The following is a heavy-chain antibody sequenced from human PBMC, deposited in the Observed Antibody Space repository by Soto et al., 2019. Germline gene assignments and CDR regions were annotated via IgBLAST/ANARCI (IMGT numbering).Heavy chain of an antibody. J-gene: IGHJ6*03. Sequence: GGSLRLSCAASGFTFSEYYMSWIRQAPGKGLEWVSYISSSGSTIYYADSVKGRFTISRDNAKNSLYLQMNSLRAEDTAVYYCARELSIAGFLDYYYYMDVWGKGTTVTVSS. CDR1: GFTFSEYY. CDR3: ARELSIAGFLDYYYYMDV. V-gene: IGHV3-11*01. D-gene: IGHD6-6*01. CDR2: ISSSGSTI.